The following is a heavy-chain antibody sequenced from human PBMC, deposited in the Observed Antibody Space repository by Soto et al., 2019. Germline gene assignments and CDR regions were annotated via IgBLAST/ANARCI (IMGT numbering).Heavy chain of an antibody. CDR1: GGSISSDGYY. CDR3: ARGRRAAADRAWFDP. J-gene: IGHJ5*02. CDR2: IYYSGST. D-gene: IGHD6-13*01. V-gene: IGHV4-31*03. Sequence: QVQLQESGPGLVKPSQTLSLTCTVSGGSISSDGYYWSWIRQPPGKGLEWIGYIYYSGSTYYNPSLKSRMTISVDTSKNQFSLNLRYVSAAGTAVYYCARGRRAAADRAWFDPWGQGTLVTVSS.